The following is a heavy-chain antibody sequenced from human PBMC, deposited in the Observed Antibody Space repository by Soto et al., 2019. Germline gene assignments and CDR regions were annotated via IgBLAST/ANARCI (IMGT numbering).Heavy chain of an antibody. V-gene: IGHV1-2*02. D-gene: IGHD2-15*01. CDR2: ISPNSGDT. J-gene: IGHJ4*02. CDR1: GYTLTGYY. CDR3: VRGYCSGAACSPYFDY. Sequence: GASVKDSCTASGYTLTGYYSQWVRQTPGQGLEWMGWISPNSGDTHYAQRFPGRVTMTRDTSITAAYMDLSRLRSDDTAVYYCVRGYCSGAACSPYFDYWGQGTLVTVSS.